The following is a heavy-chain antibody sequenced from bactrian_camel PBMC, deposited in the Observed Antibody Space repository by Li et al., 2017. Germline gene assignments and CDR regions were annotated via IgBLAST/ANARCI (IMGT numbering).Heavy chain of an antibody. CDR1: GFIFSFYD. V-gene: IGHV3S40*01. CDR3: TRGRSDAWHAPAKYEFLY. J-gene: IGHJ4*01. Sequence: VQLVESGGDLVQPGGSLRLSCLASGFIFSFYDMSWVRQAPGKGLEWVSGISNGGRQTAYADSVKGRFTTSIDNAKNTLYLQLNNLETEDTATYYCTRGRSDAWHAPAKYEFLYWGQGTQVTVS. CDR2: ISNGGRQT. D-gene: IGHD7*01.